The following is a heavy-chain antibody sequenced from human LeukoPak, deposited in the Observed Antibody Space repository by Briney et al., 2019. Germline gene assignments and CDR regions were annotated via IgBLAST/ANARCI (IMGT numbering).Heavy chain of an antibody. D-gene: IGHD2-21*01. CDR3: AKSDLAYCGGDCYSDY. J-gene: IGHJ4*02. CDR2: ISGGGGST. Sequence: GGSLRLSCAASGFTFSRYAMTWVRQAPGKGLDWVSGISGGGGSTYYADTVKGRFTISRDKSKNTLYLQMNSLRAEDTAVYYCAKSDLAYCGGDCYSDYWGQGTLVTVSS. CDR1: GFTFSRYA. V-gene: IGHV3-23*01.